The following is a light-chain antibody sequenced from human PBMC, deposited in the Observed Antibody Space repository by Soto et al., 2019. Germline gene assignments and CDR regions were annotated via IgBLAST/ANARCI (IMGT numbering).Light chain of an antibody. CDR2: GAS. CDR1: QSVSSN. CDR3: QHYNSYSEA. J-gene: IGKJ1*01. V-gene: IGKV3D-15*01. Sequence: EIEMTQSPATLSVSPGERASLSCRASQSVSSNLAWYQQKPGQPPRLLIYGASTRATGIPARFSGSGSGTEFTLTISSLQPDDFATYYCQHYNSYSEAFGQGTKVDIK.